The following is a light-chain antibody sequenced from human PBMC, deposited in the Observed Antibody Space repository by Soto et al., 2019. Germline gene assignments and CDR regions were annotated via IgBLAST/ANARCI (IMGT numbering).Light chain of an antibody. J-gene: IGKJ1*01. V-gene: IGKV3-20*01. CDR3: QQYGSSPGT. CDR2: GAS. Sequence: EIVLTQSPGTLSLSPGERATLSCRASQSVSSSYLAWYQQKPGQAPRLLIYGASSRATGIPDRFSGSGSGTDFTLTISRLEPEDVAVYSCQQYGSSPGTFGQGTKVEIK. CDR1: QSVSSSY.